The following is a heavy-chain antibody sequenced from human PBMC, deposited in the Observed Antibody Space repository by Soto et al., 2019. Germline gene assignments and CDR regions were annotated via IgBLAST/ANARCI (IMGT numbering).Heavy chain of an antibody. Sequence: QVQLVQSGAEVKKPGSSVKVSCTASGGTFSRYTISWVRQAPGQGLEWMGGVIPIFGAAKYAQKFQDRVTDTADESRSTADMELSSLRSEEMAVYYGAPDANGNCLAYWGQGTLVPGSS. CDR3: APDANGNCLAY. V-gene: IGHV1-69*01. CDR1: GGTFSRYT. D-gene: IGHD1-1*01. CDR2: VIPIFGAA. J-gene: IGHJ4*02.